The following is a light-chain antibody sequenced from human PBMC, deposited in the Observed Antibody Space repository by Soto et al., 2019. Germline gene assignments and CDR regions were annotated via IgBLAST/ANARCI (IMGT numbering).Light chain of an antibody. CDR1: SSDVCGYNY. Sequence: SLLAQPAPLSWSPGPSITLSFPGPSSDVCGYNYVSWYQHHPGKAPKLMIYDVSNRPSGVSNRFSGSKSGNTASLTISGLQPEDEADYYCSSYTTSNTRQIVFGTGTKVTVL. CDR3: SSYTTSNTRQIV. CDR2: DVS. V-gene: IGLV2-14*03. J-gene: IGLJ1*01.